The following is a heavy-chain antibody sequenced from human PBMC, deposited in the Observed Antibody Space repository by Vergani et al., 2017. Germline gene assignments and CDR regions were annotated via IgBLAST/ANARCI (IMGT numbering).Heavy chain of an antibody. V-gene: IGHV4-34*01. CDR1: GGSFSGYY. D-gene: IGHD3-16*01. CDR3: ARGGDYYGMDV. CDR2: INHSGST. J-gene: IGHJ6*02. Sequence: QVQLQQWGAGLLKPSETLSLTCAVYGGSFSGYYWSWIRQPPGKGLEWIGEINHSGSTNYNPSLKSRVTISVDTSKNQFSLKLSSVTAADTAVYCCARGGDYYGMDVWGQGTTVTVSS.